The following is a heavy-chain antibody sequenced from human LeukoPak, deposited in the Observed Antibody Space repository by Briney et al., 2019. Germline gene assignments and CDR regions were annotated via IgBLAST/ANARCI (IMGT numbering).Heavy chain of an antibody. Sequence: SETLSLTCTVSGGSISSSSYYWGWIRQPPGKGLEWIGSIYYSGSTYYNPSLKSRVTISVDTSKNQFSLKLSSVTAADTAVYYCARAVYDFWSGYHYWGQGTLVTVPS. CDR2: IYYSGST. CDR3: ARAVYDFWSGYHY. CDR1: GGSISSSSYY. D-gene: IGHD3-3*01. J-gene: IGHJ4*02. V-gene: IGHV4-39*01.